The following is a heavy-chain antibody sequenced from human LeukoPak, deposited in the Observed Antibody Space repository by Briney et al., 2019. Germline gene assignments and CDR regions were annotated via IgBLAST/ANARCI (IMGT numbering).Heavy chain of an antibody. CDR1: GFTFSSYT. D-gene: IGHD3-3*01. Sequence: GRSLRLSCAASGFTFSSYTMNSVRQTPGKGLEWVSSISSSSSYIYYADSAKGRFTISRDNAKNSLYLQMNSLRAEDTAVYYCARDERYDFWSGYLYYFDYWGQGTLVTVSS. CDR2: ISSSSSYI. CDR3: ARDERYDFWSGYLYYFDY. J-gene: IGHJ4*02. V-gene: IGHV3-21*01.